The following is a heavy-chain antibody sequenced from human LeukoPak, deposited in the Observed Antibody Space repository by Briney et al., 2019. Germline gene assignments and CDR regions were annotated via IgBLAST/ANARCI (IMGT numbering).Heavy chain of an antibody. V-gene: IGHV4-61*10. J-gene: IGHJ6*03. CDR3: ARASVTYYYYYYMDV. D-gene: IGHD4-11*01. CDR1: GGSISSGNYY. Sequence: SETLSLTCTVSGGSISSGNYYWSWIRQPAGKTLEWIGYIHYSGSTNYNPSLKSRVTISVDTSKNQFSLKLSSVTAADTAVYYCARASVTYYYYYYMDVWGKGTTVTVSS. CDR2: IHYSGST.